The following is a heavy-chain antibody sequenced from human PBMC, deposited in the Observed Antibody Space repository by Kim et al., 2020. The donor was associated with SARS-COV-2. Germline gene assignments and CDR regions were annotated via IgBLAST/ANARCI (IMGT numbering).Heavy chain of an antibody. CDR3: ARDRGYKTGTNFDY. D-gene: IGHD1-1*01. V-gene: IGHV6-1*01. Sequence: AVSVKSRITNNPNTTKNQFSLQLNSVTPEDTAVYYCARDRGYKTGTNFDYWGQGTLVTVSS. J-gene: IGHJ4*02.